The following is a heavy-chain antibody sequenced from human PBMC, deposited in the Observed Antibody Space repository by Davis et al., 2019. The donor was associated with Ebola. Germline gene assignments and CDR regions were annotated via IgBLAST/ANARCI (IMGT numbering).Heavy chain of an antibody. CDR2: INHSGST. D-gene: IGHD1-20*01. V-gene: IGHV4-34*09. J-gene: IGHJ4*02. CDR1: GFSLSISG. Sequence: SGPTLVKPTQTLTLTCTFSGFSLSISGVGVGWIRQPPGKGLEWIGEINHSGSTNYNPSLKSRVTISVDTSKNQFSLKLSSVTAADTAVYFCGSGRDYTWNYWGQGTLVTVSP. CDR3: GSGRDYTWNY.